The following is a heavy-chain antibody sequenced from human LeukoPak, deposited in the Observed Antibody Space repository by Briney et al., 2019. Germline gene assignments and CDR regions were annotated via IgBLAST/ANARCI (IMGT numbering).Heavy chain of an antibody. CDR3: ARDRLSSTSSYGPRYAFDI. CDR2: INPNSGGT. J-gene: IGHJ3*02. Sequence: ASVKVSCKASGYTFIGYYIHWVRQAPGQGLEWMGWINPNSGGTNYAQKFQGRVTMTRDTSISTAYMELSRLRSDDTAVYYCARDRLSSTSSYGPRYAFDIWGQGTMVTVSS. D-gene: IGHD2-2*01. CDR1: GYTFIGYY. V-gene: IGHV1-2*02.